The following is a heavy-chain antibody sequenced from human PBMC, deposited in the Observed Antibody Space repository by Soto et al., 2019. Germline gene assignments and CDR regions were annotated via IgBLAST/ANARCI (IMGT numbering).Heavy chain of an antibody. CDR3: ATTIHLWAKDAFDI. D-gene: IGHD5-18*01. CDR1: GGTFSSYT. V-gene: IGHV1-69*02. J-gene: IGHJ3*02. CDR2: IIPILGIA. Sequence: QVQLVQSGAEVKKPGSSVKVSCKASGGTFSSYTISWVRQAPGQGLEWMGRIIPILGIANFAQKFQGRVTITADKSTSTAYMELSSLRAVDTAVYYCATTIHLWAKDAFDIWGQGTMVTASS.